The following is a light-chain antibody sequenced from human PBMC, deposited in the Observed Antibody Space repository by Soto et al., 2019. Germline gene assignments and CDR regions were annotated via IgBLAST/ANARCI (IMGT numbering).Light chain of an antibody. CDR3: QQYDYLPLT. Sequence: DIQMTQSPSSLSASVGDRVTITCQASQDTSHYLNWYQQKPGKAPKLLIYDASNLETGVPSRFSGSGSGTDCIFTIGSLQPEDIATYYWQQYDYLPLTFGGGTKVEIK. V-gene: IGKV1-33*01. CDR2: DAS. CDR1: QDTSHY. J-gene: IGKJ4*01.